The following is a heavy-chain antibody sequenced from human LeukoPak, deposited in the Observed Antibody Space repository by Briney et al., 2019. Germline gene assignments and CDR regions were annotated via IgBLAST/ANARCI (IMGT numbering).Heavy chain of an antibody. J-gene: IGHJ4*02. CDR3: ARDPDNDPFDY. Sequence: SETLSLTCAVYGGSFSGYYRSWIRQPPGKGLEWIGEINHSGSTNYNPSLKSRVTISVDTSKNQFSLKLSSVTAADTAVYYCARDPDNDPFDYWGQGTLVTVSS. V-gene: IGHV4-34*01. CDR1: GGSFSGYY. CDR2: INHSGST. D-gene: IGHD1-1*01.